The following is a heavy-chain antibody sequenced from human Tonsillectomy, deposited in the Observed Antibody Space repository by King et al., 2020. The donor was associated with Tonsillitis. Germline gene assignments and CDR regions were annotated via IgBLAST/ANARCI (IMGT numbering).Heavy chain of an antibody. CDR1: GGSISSYY. V-gene: IGHV4-59*08. CDR3: ARLRYCGSGSYPYFDY. D-gene: IGHD3-10*01. CDR2: IYYSGST. Sequence: VQLQESGPGLVKPSETLSLTCTVSGGSISSYYWSWIRQPPGKGLEWIGYIYYSGSTNYNPSLKSRVTISVDTSKNQFSLKLSSVTAADTAVYYCARLRYCGSGSYPYFDYWGQGTLVTVSS. J-gene: IGHJ4*02.